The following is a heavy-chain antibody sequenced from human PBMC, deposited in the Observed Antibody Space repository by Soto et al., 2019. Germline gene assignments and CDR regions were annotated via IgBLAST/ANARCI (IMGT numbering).Heavy chain of an antibody. CDR3: ARDSESCFGDCYYLAS. CDR2: LSYTGST. Sequence: SETLSLTCTVSGGPVRDSYSYWTWIRQPPGKGLEWMGYLSYTGSTYYNPSLRNRASISVDESSNHLSLRLSSVTAADTAVYYCARDSESCFGDCYYLASWGQGTLVTVSS. J-gene: IGHJ4*02. V-gene: IGHV4-30-4*02. CDR1: GGPVRDSYSY. D-gene: IGHD2-21*02.